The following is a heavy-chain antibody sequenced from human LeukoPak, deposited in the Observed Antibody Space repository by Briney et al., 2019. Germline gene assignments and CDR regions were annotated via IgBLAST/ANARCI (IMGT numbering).Heavy chain of an antibody. V-gene: IGHV1-18*01. CDR3: ARGRAPTPSYYYGMDV. CDR1: GYTVTSYG. CDR2: ISAYNGNT. J-gene: IGHJ6*02. Sequence: ASVKVSCKASGYTVTSYGISWVRQAPGQGLEWMGGISAYNGNTNYAHKLQGRVTMTTDTCTSTEYMELRSLRSADTAVYYCARGRAPTPSYYYGMDVWGQGTTVTVYS.